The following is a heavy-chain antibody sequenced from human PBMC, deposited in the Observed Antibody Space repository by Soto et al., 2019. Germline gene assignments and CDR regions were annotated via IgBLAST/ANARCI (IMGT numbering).Heavy chain of an antibody. V-gene: IGHV1-69*06. D-gene: IGHD5-12*01. Sequence: GASVKVSCKASGGTFSSYAISWVRQAPGQGLEWMGGIIPIFGTANYAQKFQGRVTITADKSTSTAYMELSSLRSEDTAVYYCARVRYSGYDPYRGYYYYYGMDVWGQGTTVTVSS. J-gene: IGHJ6*02. CDR3: ARVRYSGYDPYRGYYYYYGMDV. CDR2: IIPIFGTA. CDR1: GGTFSSYA.